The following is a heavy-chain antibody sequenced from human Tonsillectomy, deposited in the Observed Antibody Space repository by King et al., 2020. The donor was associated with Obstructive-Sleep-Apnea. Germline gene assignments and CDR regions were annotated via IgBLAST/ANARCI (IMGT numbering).Heavy chain of an antibody. Sequence: VQLQESGPGVVKPSETLSLTCIVSGGPISSKKYDWGWTRQPPGKGLESIGKIFYTGKTDYNPSLKSRVTMSVDTSKNQFSLRLTSVTAADTAVYYCAGVSLRGRFEGSRLDPWGQGTLVTVSS. CDR3: AGVSLRGRFEGSRLDP. CDR1: GGPISSKKYD. J-gene: IGHJ5*02. V-gene: IGHV4-39*07. D-gene: IGHD3-9*01. CDR2: IFYTGKT.